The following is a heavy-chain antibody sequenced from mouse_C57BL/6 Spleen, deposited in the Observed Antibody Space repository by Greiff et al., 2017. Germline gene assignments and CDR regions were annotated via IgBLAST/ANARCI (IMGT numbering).Heavy chain of an antibody. CDR3: ARKELGDYFDY. CDR2: IDPSDSYT. D-gene: IGHD4-1*01. J-gene: IGHJ2*01. CDR1: GYTFTSYW. V-gene: IGHV1-50*01. Sequence: QVQLQQPGAKLVKPGASVKLSCKASGYTFTSYWMQWVKQRPGQGLEWIGEIDPSDSYTNYNQKFKGKATLTVDTSSSTAYMQLSSLTSEDSAVYYCARKELGDYFDYWGQGTTLTVSS.